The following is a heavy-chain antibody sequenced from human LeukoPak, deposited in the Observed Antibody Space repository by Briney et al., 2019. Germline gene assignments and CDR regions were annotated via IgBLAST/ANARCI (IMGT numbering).Heavy chain of an antibody. D-gene: IGHD6-13*01. V-gene: IGHV7-4-1*02. Sequence: ASVKVSCTASGGTFSSYAISWVRQAPGQGLEWMGGINTNTGNPTYAQGFTGRFVFSLDTSVSTAYLQISSLKAEDTAVYYCARVGIAAAGTLNWYFDLWGRGTLVTVSS. J-gene: IGHJ2*01. CDR3: ARVGIAAAGTLNWYFDL. CDR1: GGTFSSYA. CDR2: INTNTGNP.